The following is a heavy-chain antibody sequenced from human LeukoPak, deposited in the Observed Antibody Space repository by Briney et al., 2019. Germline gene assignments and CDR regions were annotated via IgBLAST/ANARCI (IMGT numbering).Heavy chain of an antibody. V-gene: IGHV3-7*03. J-gene: IGHJ5*02. CDR1: GFTFSSYW. D-gene: IGHD1-26*01. CDR2: IKQDGSEK. CDR3: AKDGQWELWRGWFDP. Sequence: GGSLRLSCAASGFTFSSYWMSWVRQAPGKGLEWVANIKQDGSEKYYVDSVKGRFTISRDNAKNSLYLQMNSLRAGDTAVYYCAKDGQWELWRGWFDPWGQGTLVTVSS.